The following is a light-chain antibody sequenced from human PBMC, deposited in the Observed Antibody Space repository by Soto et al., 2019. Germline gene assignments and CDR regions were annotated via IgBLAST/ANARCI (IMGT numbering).Light chain of an antibody. V-gene: IGKV1-5*03. J-gene: IGKJ1*01. Sequence: DIQMTQSPSTLSASIGDRVTITCRASQGISSGLAWYQQKPGKAPKLLIYKAASLQGGGPTKLSGSRSGTKFTLTISSLQPDDFATYYCQQYNSYWTFGQGTKVEIK. CDR3: QQYNSYWT. CDR2: KAA. CDR1: QGISSG.